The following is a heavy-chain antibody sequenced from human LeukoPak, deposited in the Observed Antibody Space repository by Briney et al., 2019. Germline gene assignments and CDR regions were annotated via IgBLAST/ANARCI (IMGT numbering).Heavy chain of an antibody. D-gene: IGHD2-21*02. V-gene: IGHV1-18*01. CDR2: ISAYSGNT. J-gene: IGHJ4*02. Sequence: ASVKVSCKASGYTFTSYGISWVRQAPGQGLEWMGWISAYSGNTNYAQKLQGRVTMTTDTSTSTAYMELRSLRSDDTAVYYCARAPPHIVVVTAMGFDYWGQGTLVTVSS. CDR1: GYTFTSYG. CDR3: ARAPPHIVVVTAMGFDY.